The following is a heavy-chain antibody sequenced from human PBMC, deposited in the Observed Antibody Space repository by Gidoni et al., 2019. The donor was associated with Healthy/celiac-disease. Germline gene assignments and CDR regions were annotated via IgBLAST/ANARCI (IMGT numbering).Heavy chain of an antibody. V-gene: IGHV4-31*03. CDR1: GGSISSGGYY. CDR3: ARDHVSSRAFDI. D-gene: IGHD6-6*01. Sequence: QVQLQESGPGLVKPSQTLSLTCNVSGGSISSGGYYWSWLRQHPGKGLAWIGYIYYSGSTYYNPSLKSRVTISVDTSKNQFSLKLSSVTAADTAVYYCARDHVSSRAFDIWGQGTMVTVSS. J-gene: IGHJ3*02. CDR2: IYYSGST.